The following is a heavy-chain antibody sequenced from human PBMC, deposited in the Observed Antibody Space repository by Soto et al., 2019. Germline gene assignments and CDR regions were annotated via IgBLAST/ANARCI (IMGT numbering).Heavy chain of an antibody. CDR2: IYHSGST. J-gene: IGHJ4*02. CDR3: DRGSNCSSTSCYFDY. D-gene: IGHD2-2*01. CDR1: GGSISSGGYS. V-gene: IGHV4-30-2*01. Sequence: SETLSLTCAVSGGSISSGGYSWSWIRQPPGKGLEWIGYIYHSGSTYYNPSLKSRVTISVDRSKNQFSLKLSSVTAADTAVYYCDRGSNCSSTSCYFDYWGQGTLVTVYS.